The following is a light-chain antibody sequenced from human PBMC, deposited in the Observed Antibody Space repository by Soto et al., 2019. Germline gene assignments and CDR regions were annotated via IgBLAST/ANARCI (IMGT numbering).Light chain of an antibody. CDR3: QSYDSSLSGSRV. CDR1: SSNIGAGYY. V-gene: IGLV1-40*01. CDR2: GNN. J-gene: IGLJ1*01. Sequence: QSVLTQQPSVSGAPGQRVTISCTGSSSNIGAGYYVHWYQQLPGTAPKLLIYGNNNRPSGVPDRFSGSQSGTSASLAITGLQAEDEADYYCQSYDSSLSGSRVFGTGTKVT.